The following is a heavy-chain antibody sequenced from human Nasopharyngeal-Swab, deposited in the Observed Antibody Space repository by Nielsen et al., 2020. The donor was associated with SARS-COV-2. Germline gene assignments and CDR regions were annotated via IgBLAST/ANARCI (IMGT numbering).Heavy chain of an antibody. CDR1: GYTLTELS. CDR2: FYSADGET. CDR3: ATGPAAGNPTLWFDP. V-gene: IGHV1-24*01. D-gene: IGHD6-13*01. J-gene: IGHJ5*02. Sequence: ASVNVSCKVSGYTLTELSMHWVRQAPGKALEWLGGFYSADGETFYAQKFQGRVTMTEDTSTDTDYMELSSLRSEDTAVYYCATGPAAGNPTLWFDPWGQGTLVTVSS.